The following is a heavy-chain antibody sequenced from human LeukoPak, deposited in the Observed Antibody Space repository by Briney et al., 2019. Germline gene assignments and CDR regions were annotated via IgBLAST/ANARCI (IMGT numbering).Heavy chain of an antibody. D-gene: IGHD3-10*01. Sequence: GESLKISCKGSGYSFTSYWISWVRQMPGKGLAWMGRIDPSDSYTNYSPSFQGHVTISADKSISTAYLQWSSLKASDTAMYYCALYYYGSGSYYKSLDYFDYWGQGTLVTVSS. CDR3: ALYYYGSGSYYKSLDYFDY. J-gene: IGHJ4*02. CDR2: IDPSDSYT. CDR1: GYSFTSYW. V-gene: IGHV5-10-1*01.